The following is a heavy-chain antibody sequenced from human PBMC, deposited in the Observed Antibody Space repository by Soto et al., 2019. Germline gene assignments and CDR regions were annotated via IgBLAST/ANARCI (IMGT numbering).Heavy chain of an antibody. Sequence: PGGSLRLSCAASGFTFSSYAMSWVRQAPGKGLEWVSAISGSGGNTYYADSVKGRFTISRDNSKNTLYLQMNSLRAEDTAVYYCAKEGFSSVVVTATSDYWGQGTLVTVSS. CDR2: ISGSGGNT. CDR1: GFTFSSYA. V-gene: IGHV3-23*01. J-gene: IGHJ4*02. CDR3: AKEGFSSVVVTATSDY. D-gene: IGHD2-21*02.